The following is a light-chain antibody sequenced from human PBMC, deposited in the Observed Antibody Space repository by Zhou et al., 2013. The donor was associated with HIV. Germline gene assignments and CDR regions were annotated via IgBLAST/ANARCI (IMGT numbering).Light chain of an antibody. V-gene: IGKV3-20*01. CDR1: QSVSSGY. J-gene: IGKJ4*01. Sequence: EIVLAQSPGTLSLSPGERATLSCRASQSVSSGYLAWYHQKPGQAPRLLIYGASNRATGIPDRFSGSGSGTDFTLTISRLEPEDFAVYYCQQYTSSPQKITFGGGTKVEIK. CDR3: QQYTSSPQKIT. CDR2: GAS.